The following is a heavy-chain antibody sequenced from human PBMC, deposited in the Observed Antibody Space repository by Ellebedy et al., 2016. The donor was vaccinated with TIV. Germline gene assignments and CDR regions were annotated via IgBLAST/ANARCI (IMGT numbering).Heavy chain of an antibody. CDR2: ISAYNGKT. Sequence: ASVKVSCKASGYTFSNYGFTWVRQAPGQGLEWLGWISAYNGKTNYAQKFQGRVTMTTDTPTSTVYMDLRSLRSDATAVYYCARFLDSFGWPWDGMDVWGQGTAVTVSS. V-gene: IGHV1-18*01. J-gene: IGHJ6*02. CDR3: ARFLDSFGWPWDGMDV. D-gene: IGHD6-19*01. CDR1: GYTFSNYG.